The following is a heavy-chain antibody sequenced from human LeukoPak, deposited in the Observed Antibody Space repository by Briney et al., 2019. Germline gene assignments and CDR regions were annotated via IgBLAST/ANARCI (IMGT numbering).Heavy chain of an antibody. Sequence: PGGSLRLSCVASGFTISDYYMSWIRQAPGKGLEWVSYIGGAYSNTKYADSVKGRFTISRDNAENSLHLQMNSLRAEDTAVYYCAKAGYSSGWTRDYFDYWGQGTLVTVSS. CDR2: IGGAYSNT. CDR3: AKAGYSSGWTRDYFDY. V-gene: IGHV3-11*05. J-gene: IGHJ4*02. CDR1: GFTISDYY. D-gene: IGHD6-19*01.